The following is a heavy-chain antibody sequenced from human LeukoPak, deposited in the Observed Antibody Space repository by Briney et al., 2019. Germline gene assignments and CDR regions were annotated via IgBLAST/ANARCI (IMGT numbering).Heavy chain of an antibody. CDR3: ARSRRGNGAFDI. V-gene: IGHV3-30*02. D-gene: IGHD3-16*01. Sequence: PGGSLRLSCAASGFIFSNYGMHWVRQAPGKGLEWVAFIRYDGSNKYYADSVKGRFTISRDNSKNSLSLQMNSLRAEDTAVYYCARSRRGNGAFDIWGQGTMVTVSS. CDR2: IRYDGSNK. J-gene: IGHJ3*02. CDR1: GFIFSNYG.